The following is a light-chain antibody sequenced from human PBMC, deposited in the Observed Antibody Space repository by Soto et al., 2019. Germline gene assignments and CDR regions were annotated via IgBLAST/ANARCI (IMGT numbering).Light chain of an antibody. Sequence: QSALTQPASVSGSPGQSITISCTGTSSDVGHPYHYVSWYQQHPGKAPKLLIFKVSNRPSGISGRFSGSKSGNTASLTISGLQAEDEADYYCMSYIDSTSTHWVLGGGTKLTVL. CDR3: MSYIDSTSTHWV. V-gene: IGLV2-14*03. CDR1: SSDVGHPYHY. J-gene: IGLJ3*02. CDR2: KVS.